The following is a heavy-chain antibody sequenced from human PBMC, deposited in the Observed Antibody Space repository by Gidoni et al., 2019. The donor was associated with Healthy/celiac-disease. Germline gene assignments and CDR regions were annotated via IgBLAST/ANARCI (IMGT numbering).Heavy chain of an antibody. CDR1: VGSISSYY. CDR3: ARSKTADWYFDL. Sequence: QVHLQESGPGLVKPSETLSLTCTVSVGSISSYYWSWIRQPPGKGLEWIGYIYYSGSTNYNPSLKSRVTISVDTSKNQFTLKLSSVTAADTAVYYCARSKTADWYFDLWGRGTLVTVSS. V-gene: IGHV4-59*01. CDR2: IYYSGST. J-gene: IGHJ2*01.